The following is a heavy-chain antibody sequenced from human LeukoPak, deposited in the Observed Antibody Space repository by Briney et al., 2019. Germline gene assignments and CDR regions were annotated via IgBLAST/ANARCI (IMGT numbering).Heavy chain of an antibody. CDR3: ARGRSFDYLFTF. V-gene: IGHV3-11*01. D-gene: IGHD3-9*01. J-gene: IGHJ4*02. CDR2: ISNSGLSI. Sequence: GGSLRLSCEASGFTFSDYYMAWIRQAPGKGLEWFSSISNSGLSINYADSVKGRFTISRDNAKDSLFLQMNSLRAEDAAMYYCARGRSFDYLFTFWGQGTLLTVSS. CDR1: GFTFSDYY.